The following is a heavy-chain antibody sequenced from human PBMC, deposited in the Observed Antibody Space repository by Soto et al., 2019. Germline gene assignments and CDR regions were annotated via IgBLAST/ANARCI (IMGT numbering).Heavy chain of an antibody. V-gene: IGHV1-69*06. CDR1: GGTFSSYA. CDR2: IIPIFGTA. D-gene: IGHD6-6*01. Sequence: SVKVSCKASGGTFSSYAISWVRQAPGQGLEWMGGIIPIFGTANYAQKFQGRVTITADKSTSTAYMELSSLRSEDTAVYYCARAGRATKQLVLRLRGNAFDIWGQGTMVTVAS. CDR3: ARAGRATKQLVLRLRGNAFDI. J-gene: IGHJ3*02.